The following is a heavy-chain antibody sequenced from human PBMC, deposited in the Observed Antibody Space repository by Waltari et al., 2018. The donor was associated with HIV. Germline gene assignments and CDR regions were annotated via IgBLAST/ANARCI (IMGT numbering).Heavy chain of an antibody. V-gene: IGHV1-3*01. CDR2: INAGNGDT. CDR3: ARTYDVLTGFGWFDP. D-gene: IGHD3-9*01. J-gene: IGHJ5*02. Sequence: QVQVVQSGAEVKKPGASVKISCKASGYTFSRYGRDWVRQAPGQRLEWMGRINAGNGDTKYSQKFQGRVTISRDTSASTAYMELSSLRSEDTAVYYCARTYDVLTGFGWFDPWGQGTLVTVSS. CDR1: GYTFSRYG.